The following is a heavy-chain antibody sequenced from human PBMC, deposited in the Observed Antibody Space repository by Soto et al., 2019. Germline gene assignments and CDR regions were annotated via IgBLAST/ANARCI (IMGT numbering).Heavy chain of an antibody. CDR3: SGGVGDAF. CDR2: TNQDGSEK. CDR1: ESTVSRDW. J-gene: IGHJ4*02. D-gene: IGHD1-26*01. Sequence: EVHLVESGGGLVQTGGSLRLSCAISESTVSRDWMNWVRQAPGKGLEWVAHTNQDGSEKYYADSVKGRFTISRDNAKKSLYLQMNGRRADDTAMYYCSGGVGDAFWGQGTVVTVSS. V-gene: IGHV3-7*01.